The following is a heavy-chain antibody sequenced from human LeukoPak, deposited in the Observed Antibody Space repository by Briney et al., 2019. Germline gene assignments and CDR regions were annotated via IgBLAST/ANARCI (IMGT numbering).Heavy chain of an antibody. CDR3: ARDLPLLL. Sequence: PSETLSLTCAVSGGSISSGGYSWSWIRQPPGKGLEWIGYIYYSGSTNYNPSLKSRVTISVDTSKNQFSLKLSSVTAADTAVYYCARDLPLLLWGQGTLVTVSS. D-gene: IGHD3-10*01. CDR2: IYYSGST. CDR1: GGSISSGGYS. J-gene: IGHJ4*02. V-gene: IGHV4-61*08.